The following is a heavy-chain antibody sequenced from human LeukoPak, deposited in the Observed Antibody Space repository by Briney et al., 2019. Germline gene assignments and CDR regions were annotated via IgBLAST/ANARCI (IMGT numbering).Heavy chain of an antibody. CDR1: TFTFNNYW. V-gene: IGHV3-7*05. CDR2: IKQDGSEK. CDR3: ASRAGYTGSWSAFDY. D-gene: IGHD6-13*01. J-gene: IGHJ4*02. Sequence: GGSLRLSCTASTFTFNNYWMSWVRQAPGKGLEWVANIKQDGSEKYYVDSVKGRFTISRDNAKSSLYLQMNSLRAEDTAVYYCASRAGYTGSWSAFDYWGQGTLVTVSS.